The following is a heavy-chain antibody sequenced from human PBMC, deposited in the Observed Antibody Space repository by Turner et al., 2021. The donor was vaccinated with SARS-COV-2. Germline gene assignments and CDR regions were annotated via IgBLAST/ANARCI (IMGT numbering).Heavy chain of an antibody. CDR3: ARDRDEYYDSANWFDP. J-gene: IGHJ5*02. CDR2: ISYDGSNK. D-gene: IGHD3-22*01. Sequence: QVPLVESGGGVVQPGRSLRLSCAASGFPFSSYAMHWVRQAPGKGLEWVALISYDGSNKYYADSVKGRFTISRDNSKNTLYLQMNSLRAEDTAVYYCARDRDEYYDSANWFDPWGQGTLVTVSS. V-gene: IGHV3-30-3*01. CDR1: GFPFSSYA.